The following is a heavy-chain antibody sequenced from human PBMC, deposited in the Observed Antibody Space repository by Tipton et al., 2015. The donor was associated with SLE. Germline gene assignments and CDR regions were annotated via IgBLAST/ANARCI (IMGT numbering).Heavy chain of an antibody. CDR2: TPTRGNT. Sequence: TLSLTCAVSGVSISSTNYYWVWIRQTPGKGLEWIGSTPTRGNTYYNPSLRRRVTISLDTSKNQFSLRLSSVTAADTAMYYCARAPEGFGVADMGASDIWGQGTMVTVSS. V-gene: IGHV4-39*07. CDR1: GVSISSTNYY. J-gene: IGHJ3*02. CDR3: ARAPEGFGVADMGASDI. D-gene: IGHD3-3*01.